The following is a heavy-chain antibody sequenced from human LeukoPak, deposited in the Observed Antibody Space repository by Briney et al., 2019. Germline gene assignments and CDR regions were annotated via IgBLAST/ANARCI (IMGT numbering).Heavy chain of an antibody. J-gene: IGHJ4*02. CDR2: INNDGSTT. CDR3: ARDEKLGTGTFDY. CDR1: GFTVSSNY. D-gene: IGHD1-1*01. Sequence: GGSLRFSCAASGFTVSSNYMSWVRQAPGKGLVWVSRINNDGSTTNYADSVKGRFTISRDNSKNTLYLQMNSLRAEDTAVYYCARDEKLGTGTFDYWGQGTLVTVSS. V-gene: IGHV3-53*01.